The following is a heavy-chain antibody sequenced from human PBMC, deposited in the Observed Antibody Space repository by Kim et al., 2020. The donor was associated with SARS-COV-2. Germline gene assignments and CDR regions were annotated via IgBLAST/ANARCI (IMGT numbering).Heavy chain of an antibody. J-gene: IGHJ6*02. CDR2: IIPIFGTA. D-gene: IGHD3-22*01. Sequence: SVKVSCKASGGTFSSYAISWVRQAPGQGLEWMGGIIPIFGTANYAQKFQGRVTITADESTSTAYMELSSLRSEDTAVYYCARDPRYYYDSSGSQYYYYGMDVWGQGTTVTVSS. CDR3: ARDPRYYYDSSGSQYYYYGMDV. CDR1: GGTFSSYA. V-gene: IGHV1-69*13.